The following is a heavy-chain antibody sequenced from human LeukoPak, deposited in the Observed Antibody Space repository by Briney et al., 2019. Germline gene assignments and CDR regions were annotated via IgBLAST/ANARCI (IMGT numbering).Heavy chain of an antibody. CDR1: GFTFSSYA. J-gene: IGHJ5*02. Sequence: GGSLRLSCAASGFTFSSYATSWVRQAPRKGLEWVSGLSGSGGTTYYADSVKGRFTISRDNSKSTLYLQMSSLRAEDTAVYYCAKDRSSSWYIDWFDPWGQGTLVTVSS. CDR3: AKDRSSSWYIDWFDP. D-gene: IGHD6-13*01. V-gene: IGHV3-23*01. CDR2: LSGSGGTT.